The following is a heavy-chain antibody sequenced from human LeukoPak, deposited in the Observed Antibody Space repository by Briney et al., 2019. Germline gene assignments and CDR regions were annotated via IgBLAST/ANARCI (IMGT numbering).Heavy chain of an antibody. CDR1: GFAFSTYA. CDR2: ISFDGGNK. D-gene: IGHD2-21*02. Sequence: GGSLRLSCEASGFAFSTYAIHWVRQAPGKGLEWVAVISFDGGNKFYADSVKGRFTISRDNSKNTLYLQMNSLRAEDTAVYYCAKDGTGCGGDCYSDYWGQGTPVTVSS. V-gene: IGHV3-30-3*01. J-gene: IGHJ4*02. CDR3: AKDGTGCGGDCYSDY.